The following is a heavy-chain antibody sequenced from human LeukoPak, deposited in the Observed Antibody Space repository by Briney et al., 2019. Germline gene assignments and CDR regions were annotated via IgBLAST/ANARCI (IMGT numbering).Heavy chain of an antibody. Sequence: SETLSLTCAVYGGSFSGYYWSWIRQPPGKGLEWIGEINHSGSTNYNPSLKSRVTISVDTSKNQFSLKLSSVTAADTAVYYCARAPLWIPAAFDIWGQGTMVTVSS. CDR1: GGSFSGYY. CDR2: INHSGST. CDR3: ARAPLWIPAAFDI. V-gene: IGHV4-34*01. J-gene: IGHJ3*02. D-gene: IGHD2-2*01.